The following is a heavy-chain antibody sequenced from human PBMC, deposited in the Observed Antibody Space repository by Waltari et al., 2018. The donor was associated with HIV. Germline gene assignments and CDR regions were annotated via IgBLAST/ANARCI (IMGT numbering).Heavy chain of an antibody. CDR1: GYTFTSYG. V-gene: IGHV1-18*01. J-gene: IGHJ4*02. CDR3: ARWSYGPPFDY. D-gene: IGHD5-18*01. Sequence: QVQLVQSGAEVRKPGASVKVSCKASGYTFTSYGITWVRQAPGQGLEWMGWISAYNDNTNYAQKLQGRVTMTIDTSTSTAYMEVRSLRSDDTAVYYCARWSYGPPFDYWGQGTLVTVSS. CDR2: ISAYNDNT.